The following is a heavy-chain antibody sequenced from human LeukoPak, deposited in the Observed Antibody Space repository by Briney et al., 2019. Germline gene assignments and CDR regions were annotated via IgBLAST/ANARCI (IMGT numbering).Heavy chain of an antibody. D-gene: IGHD6-19*01. CDR2: ISSSSSYI. CDR3: ARDSPPDIAVAGTLSYYYYYGMDV. V-gene: IGHV3-21*01. CDR1: GFTFSSYS. Sequence: GGSLRLSCAASGFTFSSYSMNRVRQAPGKGLEWVSSISSSSSYIYYADSVKGRFTISRDNAKNSLYLQMNSLRAEDTAVYYCARDSPPDIAVAGTLSYYYYYGMDVWGQGTTVTVSS. J-gene: IGHJ6*02.